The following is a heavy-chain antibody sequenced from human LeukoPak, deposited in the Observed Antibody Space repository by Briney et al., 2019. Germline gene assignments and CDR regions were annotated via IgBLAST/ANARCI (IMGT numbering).Heavy chain of an antibody. CDR3: ATLTHRYGYFDY. Sequence: SETLSLTCTVSGGSISSYYWSWIRQPPGKGLEWIGYIYYSGSTNYNPSLKSRVTISVDTSKNQFSLKLSSVTAADTAVYYCATLTHRYGYFDYWGQGTLVTVSS. CDR1: GGSISSYY. CDR2: IYYSGST. D-gene: IGHD5-18*01. V-gene: IGHV4-59*08. J-gene: IGHJ4*02.